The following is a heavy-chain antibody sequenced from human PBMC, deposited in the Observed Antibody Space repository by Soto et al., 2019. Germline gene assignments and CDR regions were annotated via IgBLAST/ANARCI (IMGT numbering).Heavy chain of an antibody. D-gene: IGHD7-27*01. CDR1: GDSISTDY. Sequence: QVPLQESGPGLVKPSETLSPTCTVSGDSISTDYWSWIRQSPGKGLEWIGFIYYGGSTNYNPSLKSRVTISVDTPKNQFSLKLSSVTAADTAVYYCAKNWNWGSLVHWGQGTLVTVSS. J-gene: IGHJ4*02. V-gene: IGHV4-59*08. CDR2: IYYGGST. CDR3: AKNWNWGSLVH.